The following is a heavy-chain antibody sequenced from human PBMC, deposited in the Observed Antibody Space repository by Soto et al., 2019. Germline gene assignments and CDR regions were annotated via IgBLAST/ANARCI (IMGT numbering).Heavy chain of an antibody. J-gene: IGHJ6*02. CDR2: IRYDGSNK. Sequence: QVQLVESGGGVVQPGTSLTLSCAASGFTFSNYAMNWVRQAPGKGLEWVAVIRYDGSNKDFADSVKGRFTISRDNPGNTXXLQMNSLRAEDTAVYYCARVRGRYFGSGSYDGVDVWGQGTTVTVSS. CDR1: GFTFSNYA. V-gene: IGHV3-30*19. D-gene: IGHD3-10*01. CDR3: ARVRGRYFGSGSYDGVDV.